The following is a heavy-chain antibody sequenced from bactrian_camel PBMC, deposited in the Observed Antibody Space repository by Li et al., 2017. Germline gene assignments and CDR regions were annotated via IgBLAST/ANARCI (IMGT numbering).Heavy chain of an antibody. CDR3: AAGTRIIVGDYCDGITN. CDR2: IDVDGND. CDR1: GFTGSSYC. V-gene: IGHV3S9*01. D-gene: IGHD4*01. Sequence: HVQLVESGGGSVQAGGSLRLSCAASGFTGSSYCMGWFRQVPGKEREGVATIDVDGNDSYAESVKGRFTISQDNAKNIIYLQMNSLTPDDTAMYYCAAGTRIIVGDYCDGITNWGQGTQVTVS. J-gene: IGHJ4*01.